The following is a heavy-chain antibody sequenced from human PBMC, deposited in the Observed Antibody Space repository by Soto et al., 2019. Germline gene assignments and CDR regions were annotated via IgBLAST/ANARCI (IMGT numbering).Heavy chain of an antibody. D-gene: IGHD3-22*01. CDR1: VFTFSDDY. J-gene: IGHJ6*02. V-gene: IGHV3-11*06. Sequence: GSLRLSFAASVFTFSDDYMSWIRQAPGKGLEWVSYISSSSSYTNYADSVKGRFTISRDNAKNSLYLQMNGLRAEDTAVYYCAREGYYDSSGYRPYYYYGMDVWGQGTTVTVSS. CDR2: ISSSSSYT. CDR3: AREGYYDSSGYRPYYYYGMDV.